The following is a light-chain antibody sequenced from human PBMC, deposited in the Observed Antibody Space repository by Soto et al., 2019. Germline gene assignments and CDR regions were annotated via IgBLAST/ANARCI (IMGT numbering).Light chain of an antibody. Sequence: QSVLTQPPSVSAAPGQKVTISCSGSSSNIGGNSVSWYHQLPGTAPKLLIYDDNKRPSGIPDRFSGSKSGTSATLGITGFQTGDEADYYCGSWDSSLSAYVFXTGTKVTVL. CDR3: GSWDSSLSAYV. V-gene: IGLV1-51*01. CDR1: SSNIGGNS. CDR2: DDN. J-gene: IGLJ1*01.